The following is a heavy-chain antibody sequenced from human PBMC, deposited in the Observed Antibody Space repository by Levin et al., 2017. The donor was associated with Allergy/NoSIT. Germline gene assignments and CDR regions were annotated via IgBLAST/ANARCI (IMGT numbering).Heavy chain of an antibody. J-gene: IGHJ4*02. Sequence: KVSCTGSGYSFTNYWIGWVRQMPGKGLDWMGIIYPGDSHTKYSPSFQGQVTISADKSISTAYLQWSSLKASDTAVYYCARQNRDYSFFDYWGQGTVVTVSA. CDR1: GYSFTNYW. V-gene: IGHV5-51*01. CDR3: ARQNRDYSFFDY. CDR2: IYPGDSHT. D-gene: IGHD4-17*01.